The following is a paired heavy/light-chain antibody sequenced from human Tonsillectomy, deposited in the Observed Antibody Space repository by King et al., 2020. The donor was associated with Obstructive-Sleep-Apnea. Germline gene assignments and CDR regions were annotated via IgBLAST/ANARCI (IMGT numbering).Light chain of an antibody. CDR2: GAS. V-gene: IGKV1-33*01. CDR1: QDISNY. Sequence: DIQMTQSPSSLSASVGDRVTITCQASQDISNYLIWYQQKPGKAPRLLIYGASNLETGVPSRFSGSGSGTDFTFTISSLQPEDIATYYCQQYHNLLTFGGGTKVEIK. J-gene: IGKJ4*01. CDR3: QQYHNLLT.
Heavy chain of an antibody. J-gene: IGHJ2*01. CDR2: IHHIGSP. V-gene: IGHV4-38-2*02. CDR3: ARAAAGDDWYFDL. Sequence: QVQLQESGPGLVKPSETLSLTCTVSGYSISSGYFWGWIRQPPGKGLEWIASIHHIGSPYYNPSLKSRVTISIDTSKNQFSLKLNSVTAADTAMFYCARAAAGDDWYFDLWGRGTLVTVSS. CDR1: GYSISSGYF. D-gene: IGHD3-10*01.